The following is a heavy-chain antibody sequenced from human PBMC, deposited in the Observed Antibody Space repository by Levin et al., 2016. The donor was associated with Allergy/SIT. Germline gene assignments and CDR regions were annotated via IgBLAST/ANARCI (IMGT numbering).Heavy chain of an antibody. J-gene: IGHJ4*02. Sequence: GESLKISCVGSGFTFSSYWMHWVRQAPGKGLVWVLGISTDGTTIRYADSVKGRLTISRDNAESTLYLHMSSLRVEDTAVYYCARGSGYYYFDNWGQGTLVTVSS. D-gene: IGHD5-18*01. CDR2: ISTDGTTI. V-gene: IGHV3-74*01. CDR3: ARGSGYYYFDN. CDR1: GFTFSSYW.